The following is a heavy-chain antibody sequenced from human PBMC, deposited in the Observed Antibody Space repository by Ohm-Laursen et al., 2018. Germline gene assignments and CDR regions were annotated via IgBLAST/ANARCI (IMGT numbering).Heavy chain of an antibody. V-gene: IGHV3-74*01. D-gene: IGHD3-22*01. CDR3: LSGSGYSST. J-gene: IGHJ3*01. CDR2: IKGDGGKI. Sequence: SLRLSCAASGFTFSNYWMHWVRQGPGKGLVWLSGIKGDGGKINYADSVKGRFTISRDKDKNTLYLQMNSVRVEDTAVYYCLSGSGYSSTWGQGTMVTVSS. CDR1: GFTFSNYW.